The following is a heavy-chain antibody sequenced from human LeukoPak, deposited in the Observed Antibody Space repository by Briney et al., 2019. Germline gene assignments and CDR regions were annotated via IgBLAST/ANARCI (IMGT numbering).Heavy chain of an antibody. D-gene: IGHD7-27*01. J-gene: IGHJ6*04. CDR3: ARVRTGVDYYYGMDV. CDR1: GGSISSYY. CDR2: IYYSGST. V-gene: IGHV4-59*01. Sequence: SETLSLTCTVSGGSISSYYWSWIRQPPGKGLEWVGYIYYSGSTNYNPSLKSRVTISVDTSKNQFSLKLGSVTAADTAVYYCARVRTGVDYYYGMDVWGKGTTVTVSS.